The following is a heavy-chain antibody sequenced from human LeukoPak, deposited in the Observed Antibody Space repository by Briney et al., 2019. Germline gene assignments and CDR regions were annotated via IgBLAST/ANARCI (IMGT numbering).Heavy chain of an antibody. Sequence: SETLSLTCTVSGGPISSYYWSWIRQPPGKGLEWIGYIYYSGSTNYNPSLKSRVTISVDTSKNQFSLKLSSVTAADTAVYYCARDSRDGYNQFDYWGQGTLVTVSS. CDR1: GGPISSYY. CDR3: ARDSRDGYNQFDY. V-gene: IGHV4-59*01. CDR2: IYYSGST. D-gene: IGHD5-24*01. J-gene: IGHJ4*02.